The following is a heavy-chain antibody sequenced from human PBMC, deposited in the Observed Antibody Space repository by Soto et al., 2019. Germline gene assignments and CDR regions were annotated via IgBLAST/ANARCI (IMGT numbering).Heavy chain of an antibody. V-gene: IGHV1-18*04. CDR1: GYSFSNNG. CDR2: INGDNGNT. Sequence: QVQLVQSGAEVKKPGASVKVSCQASGYSFSNNGISWVRQAPGQGFEWMGWINGDNGNTNYAQKFQGRVTMTTDTSTITAYMELSSLRSDDTAVYYCARDLGYGDYGTDFWGQGTLLNVSS. J-gene: IGHJ4*02. CDR3: ARDLGYGDYGTDF. D-gene: IGHD4-17*01.